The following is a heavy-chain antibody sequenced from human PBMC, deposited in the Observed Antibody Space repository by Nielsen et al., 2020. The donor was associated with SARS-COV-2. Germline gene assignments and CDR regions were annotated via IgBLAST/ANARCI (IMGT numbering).Heavy chain of an antibody. Sequence: GGSLRLSCAASGFTFSSYWMSWVRQAPGKGLEWVANIKQDGSEKYYVDSVKGRFTISRDNAKNSLYLQMNSLRAEDTAVHYCARVWRREDPEDWYFDLWGRGTLVTVSS. CDR3: ARVWRREDPEDWYFDL. V-gene: IGHV3-7*01. D-gene: IGHD1-14*01. CDR2: IKQDGSEK. CDR1: GFTFSSYW. J-gene: IGHJ2*01.